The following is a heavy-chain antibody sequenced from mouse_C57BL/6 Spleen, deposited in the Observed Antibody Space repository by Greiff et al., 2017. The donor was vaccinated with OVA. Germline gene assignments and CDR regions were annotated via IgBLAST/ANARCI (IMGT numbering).Heavy chain of an antibody. Sequence: QVQLKQSGAELVMPGASVKLSCKASGYTFTSYWMHWVKQRPGQGLEWIGEIDPSDSYTNYNQKFKGKSTLTVDKSSSTAYMQLSSLTSEDSAVYYCATDSSGYSYYFDYWGQGTTLTVSS. CDR2: IDPSDSYT. V-gene: IGHV1-69*01. CDR3: ATDSSGYSYYFDY. CDR1: GYTFTSYW. D-gene: IGHD3-2*02. J-gene: IGHJ2*01.